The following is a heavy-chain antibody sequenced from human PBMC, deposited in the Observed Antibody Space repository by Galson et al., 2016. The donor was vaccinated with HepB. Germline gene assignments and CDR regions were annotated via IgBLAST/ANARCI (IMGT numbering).Heavy chain of an antibody. V-gene: IGHV3-30-3*01. CDR3: ARDPYGDNDAFDI. Sequence: SLRLSCAASRFTFSRNAMHWVRQAPGKGLDWVAPISYDGRDKYYADSVKGRFTISRDNSRNMVYLEMNSLRPEDTAVYYCARDPYGDNDAFDIWGQGTMVSVSS. D-gene: IGHD4-17*01. J-gene: IGHJ3*02. CDR1: RFTFSRNA. CDR2: ISYDGRDK.